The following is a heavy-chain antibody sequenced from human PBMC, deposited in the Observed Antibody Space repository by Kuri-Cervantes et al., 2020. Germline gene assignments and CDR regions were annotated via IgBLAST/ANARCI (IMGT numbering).Heavy chain of an antibody. CDR1: GGSISSGGYY. J-gene: IGHJ4*02. Sequence: LRLSCTVSGGSISSGGYYWSWIRQHPGKGLEWIGCIYYSGSTYYNPSLKSRVTISVDTSKNQFSLKLSSVTAADTAVYYCAGVDTAMALFDYWGQGTLVTVSS. D-gene: IGHD5-18*01. CDR3: AGVDTAMALFDY. V-gene: IGHV4-31*03. CDR2: IYYSGST.